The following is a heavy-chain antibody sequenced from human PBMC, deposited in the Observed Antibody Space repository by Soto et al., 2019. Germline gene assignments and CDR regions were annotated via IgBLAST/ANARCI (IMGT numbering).Heavy chain of an antibody. CDR1: GYTFTSYG. J-gene: IGHJ4*02. Sequence: GGPVKVSCKASGYTFTSYGISWVRQAPGQGLEWMGWISAYNGNTNYAQKLQGRVTMTTDTPTSTAYMELRSLRSDDTAVYYCARDEDLGDYLDYWGQGTPVTVSS. CDR2: ISAYNGNT. CDR3: ARDEDLGDYLDY. D-gene: IGHD7-27*01. V-gene: IGHV1-18*01.